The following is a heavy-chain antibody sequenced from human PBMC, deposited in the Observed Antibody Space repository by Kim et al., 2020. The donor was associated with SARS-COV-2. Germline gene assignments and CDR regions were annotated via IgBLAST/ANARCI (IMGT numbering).Heavy chain of an antibody. CDR2: ISPYNGNT. J-gene: IGHJ4*02. Sequence: ASVKVSCKASDYTFTNYGISWVRQAPGQGLEWMGWISPYNGNTNYAQKFQGRVTMTTDTSTSTAYMELRSLRSDDTAVYYCARGGVQIRSQSYFDYCGQGTLGTVSS. V-gene: IGHV1-18*01. D-gene: IGHD1-1*01. CDR1: DYTFTNYG. CDR3: ARGGVQIRSQSYFDY.